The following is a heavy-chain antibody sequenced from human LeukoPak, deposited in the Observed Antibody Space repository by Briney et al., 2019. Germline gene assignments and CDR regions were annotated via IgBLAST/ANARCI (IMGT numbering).Heavy chain of an antibody. Sequence: PGGSLRLSCAASGFTFSSYWMSWVRQAPGKGLEWVANIKQDGSEKYYVDSVKGRFTISRDNAKNSLYLQMNSLRAEDTAVYYCARVPNDYGDYTYYFDYWGQGTLVTVSS. CDR1: GFTFSSYW. D-gene: IGHD4-17*01. V-gene: IGHV3-7*01. CDR3: ARVPNDYGDYTYYFDY. J-gene: IGHJ4*02. CDR2: IKQDGSEK.